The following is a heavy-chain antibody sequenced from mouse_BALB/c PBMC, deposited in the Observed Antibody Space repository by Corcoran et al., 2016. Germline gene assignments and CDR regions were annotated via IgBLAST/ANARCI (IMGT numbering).Heavy chain of an antibody. J-gene: IGHJ3*01. D-gene: IGHD4-1*01. V-gene: IGHV4-1*02. CDR1: GFDFSRYW. Sequence: EVKLLESGGGLVQPGGSLKLSCAASGFDFSRYWMSWVRQAPGKGLEWIGEINPDSSTINYTPSLKDKFLISRDNAKNTLYLQMSKVRSEDTSLYYCARNWDVGFAYWGQGTLVTVSA. CDR3: ARNWDVGFAY. CDR2: INPDSSTI.